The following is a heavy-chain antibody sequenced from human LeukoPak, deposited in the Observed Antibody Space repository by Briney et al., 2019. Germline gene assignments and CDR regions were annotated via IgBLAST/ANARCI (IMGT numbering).Heavy chain of an antibody. V-gene: IGHV3-74*01. J-gene: IGHJ4*02. CDR1: GFTFSSYW. Sequence: GGSLRLSCAASGFTFSSYWIHWVRKVPGKGLVWVSRIKDGGTTTDYADSVKGRFTISRDDAKNTLYLQMNSLRAEDTAVYYCTTIRPGYWGQGTLVTVSP. D-gene: IGHD5-12*01. CDR3: TTIRPGY. CDR2: IKDGGTTT.